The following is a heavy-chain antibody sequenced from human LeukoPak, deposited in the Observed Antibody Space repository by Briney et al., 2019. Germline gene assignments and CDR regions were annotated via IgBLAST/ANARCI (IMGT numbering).Heavy chain of an antibody. CDR2: IYYSGST. D-gene: IGHD2-2*02. CDR3: ARALRYCSSTSCYTGAFDI. Sequence: SETLSLTCTVSGGSISSYYWSWIRQPPGKGLEWIGYIYYSGSTNYNPSLKSRVTISVDTSKNQFSLKLSPVTAADTAVYYCARALRYCSSTSCYTGAFDIWGQGTMVTVSS. CDR1: GGSISSYY. V-gene: IGHV4-59*01. J-gene: IGHJ3*02.